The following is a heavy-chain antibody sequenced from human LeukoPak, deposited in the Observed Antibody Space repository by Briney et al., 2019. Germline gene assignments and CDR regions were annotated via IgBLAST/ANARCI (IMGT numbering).Heavy chain of an antibody. J-gene: IGHJ1*01. D-gene: IGHD4-17*01. CDR2: INHSGSS. CDR3: ARGEDGDYYFQH. CDR1: GGSFSGYY. Sequence: SETLSLTCAVYGGSFSGYYWSWIRQPPGKGLEWIGAINHSGSSNYNPSLKSRVTISVDTSKNQFSLKLSSVTAADTAVYYCARGEDGDYYFQHWGQGTLVTVSS. V-gene: IGHV4-34*01.